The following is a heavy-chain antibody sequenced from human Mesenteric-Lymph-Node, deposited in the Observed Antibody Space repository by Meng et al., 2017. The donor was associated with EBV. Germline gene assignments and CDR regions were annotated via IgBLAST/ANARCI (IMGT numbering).Heavy chain of an antibody. V-gene: IGHV4-34*01. CDR1: GGSFSGYY. CDR3: ARRGKVGAGY. J-gene: IGHJ4*02. CDR2: INHSGST. Sequence: QVPLLQWGAGLLKPSETLSLPCAVYGGSFSGYYWSWIRQPPGKGLEWIGEINHSGSTNYNPSLKSRVTISVDTSKNQFSLKLSSVTAADTAVYYCARRGKVGAGYWGQGTLVTVSS. D-gene: IGHD1-26*01.